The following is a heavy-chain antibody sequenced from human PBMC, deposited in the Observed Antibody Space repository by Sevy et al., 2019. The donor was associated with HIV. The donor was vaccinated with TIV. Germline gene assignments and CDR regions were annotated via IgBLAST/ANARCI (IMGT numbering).Heavy chain of an antibody. V-gene: IGHV1-24*01. CDR2: FDPEDGET. CDR1: GYTLTELP. J-gene: IGHJ4*02. Sequence: ASVNVSCKVSGYTLTELPMHWVRQAPGKGLEWMGGFDPEDGETIYAQKFQGRVTMTEDTSTDTAYMELSSLRSEDTAVYYCATDKDYYDSSGYYHRYFDYWGQGTLVTVSS. CDR3: ATDKDYYDSSGYYHRYFDY. D-gene: IGHD3-22*01.